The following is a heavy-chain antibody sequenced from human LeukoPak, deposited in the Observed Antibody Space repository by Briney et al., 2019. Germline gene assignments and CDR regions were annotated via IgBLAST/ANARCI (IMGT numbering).Heavy chain of an antibody. Sequence: GGSLRLSCAASGFTFSDYYMSWIRQAPGKGLEWASYISSSGSTIYYADSVKGRFTISRDNAKNSLYLQMNSLRAEDTAEYYCARGATMVRGVINTTPFDYWGQGTLVTVSS. V-gene: IGHV3-11*01. D-gene: IGHD3-10*01. J-gene: IGHJ4*02. CDR3: ARGATMVRGVINTTPFDY. CDR2: ISSSGSTI. CDR1: GFTFSDYY.